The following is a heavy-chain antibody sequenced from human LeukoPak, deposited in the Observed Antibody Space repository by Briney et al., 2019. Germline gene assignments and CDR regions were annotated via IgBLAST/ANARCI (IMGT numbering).Heavy chain of an antibody. J-gene: IGHJ4*02. CDR2: IQAKAYGGAT. CDR3: TRAPHPRCSSSGCYLDY. CDR1: GFIFGDYA. V-gene: IGHV3-49*04. Sequence: GGSLRLSCSTSGFIFGDYAMSWVRQAPGKGLEWVGFIQAKAYGGATKYAASVNGRFSISRDDSQSIANLQMNDLKTEDTAVYYCTRAPHPRCSSSGCYLDYWGQGTLVTVSS. D-gene: IGHD2-2*01.